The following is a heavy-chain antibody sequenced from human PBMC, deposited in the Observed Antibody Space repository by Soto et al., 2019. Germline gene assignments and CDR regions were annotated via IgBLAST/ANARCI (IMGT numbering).Heavy chain of an antibody. V-gene: IGHV4-59*01. CDR3: ARDRYMDV. J-gene: IGHJ6*03. CDR1: GGSISHYF. Sequence: SETLSLTCTVSGGSISHYFWSWIRQPPGKGLEWIGYFFYNGSTNYNPSLKSRVTISADTSKSQFSLKLSSVTAADTAVYYCARDRYMDVCGKGTTVTVSS. CDR2: FFYNGST.